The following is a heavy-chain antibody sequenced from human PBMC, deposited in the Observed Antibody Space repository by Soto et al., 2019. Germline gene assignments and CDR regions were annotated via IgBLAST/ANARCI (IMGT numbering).Heavy chain of an antibody. CDR2: ISGSGGST. CDR3: AKPPHGMGYFDY. CDR1: GFTFSSYA. D-gene: IGHD2-8*01. V-gene: IGHV3-23*01. Sequence: QAGGSLRLSCAASGFTFSSYAMSWVRQAPGKGLEWVSAISGSGGSTYYADSVKGRFTISRDNSKNTLYLQMNSLRAEDTAVYYCAKPPHGMGYFDYWGQGTLVTVSS. J-gene: IGHJ4*02.